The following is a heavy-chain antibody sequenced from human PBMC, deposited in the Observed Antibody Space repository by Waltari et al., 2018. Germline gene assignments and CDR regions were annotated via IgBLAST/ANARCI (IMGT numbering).Heavy chain of an antibody. CDR2: INASGPT. CDR3: ARVPGGFDRRFDS. J-gene: IGHJ5*01. CDR1: GACVSSDGHS. Sequence: QLQLQQSASGLVKSSQTRSLTCGVSGACVSSDGHSWSWIRLPPGRGLEWSGYINASGPTSSNPTLKSRLTISIDSSRNQFPLKLTSVPAADTAVYYCARVPGGFDRRFDSWGQGILVTVSS. D-gene: IGHD3-16*01. V-gene: IGHV4-30-2*01.